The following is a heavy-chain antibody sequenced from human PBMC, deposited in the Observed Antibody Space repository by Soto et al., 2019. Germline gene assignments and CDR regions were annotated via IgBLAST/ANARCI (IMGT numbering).Heavy chain of an antibody. CDR2: INAGNGNT. CDR3: ASSGSYWGIDY. J-gene: IGHJ4*02. V-gene: IGHV1-3*05. Sequence: QVQLVQSGAEEKKPGASVKVSCKASGYTFTSYAMHWVRQAPGQRLEWMGWINAGNGNTKYSQKFQGRVTITRDTSVGTGYMELSSLRSEDTAVYYCASSGSYWGIDYWGQGTLVSVSS. CDR1: GYTFTSYA. D-gene: IGHD1-26*01.